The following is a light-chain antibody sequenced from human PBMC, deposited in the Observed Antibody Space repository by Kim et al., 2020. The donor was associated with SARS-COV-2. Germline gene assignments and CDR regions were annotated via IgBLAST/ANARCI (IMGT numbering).Light chain of an antibody. CDR2: AAS. CDR1: QDISRG. Sequence: DTQMTQSPSSLSASIGDRITITCQASQDISRGLNWYQQRPGKAPMLLIYAASNLQKGVPSRFSGGGSGTDFTLIISNLQPEDIATYYCQQHDNLPLTFGGGTKVDIK. CDR3: QQHDNLPLT. J-gene: IGKJ4*01. V-gene: IGKV1-33*01.